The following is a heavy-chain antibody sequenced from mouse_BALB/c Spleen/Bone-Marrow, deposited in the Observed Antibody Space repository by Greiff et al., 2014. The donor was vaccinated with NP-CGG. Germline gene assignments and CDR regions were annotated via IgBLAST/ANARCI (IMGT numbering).Heavy chain of an antibody. CDR1: GYSFTGYF. CDR2: INPYNGDT. J-gene: IGHJ2*01. D-gene: IGHD1-1*01. V-gene: IGHV1-20*02. Sequence: EVQLVESGPELVKPGASVKISCKASGYSFTGYFMNWVMQSHGKSLEWIGRINPYNGDTFYNQKFKGKATLTVDKSSSTAYMELRSLASEDSAVYYCARSGYYGSSYFDYWGQGTTLTVSS. CDR3: ARSGYYGSSYFDY.